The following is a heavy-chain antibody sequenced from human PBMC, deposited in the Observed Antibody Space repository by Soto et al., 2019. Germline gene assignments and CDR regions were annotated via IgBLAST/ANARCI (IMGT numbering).Heavy chain of an antibody. Sequence: QVQLQESGPGLVKPSATLSLTCIVSGGPISSSYWSWIRQPPGKGLEWIGYIYYSGTTHYTPSLKSRLTMYGATSKNHFSLKCYSVTAAAASVYYCGRLGADIVRGFDPWGQGTLVTVSS. CDR1: GGPISSSY. V-gene: IGHV4-59*08. CDR3: GRLGADIVRGFDP. J-gene: IGHJ5*02. D-gene: IGHD5-12*01. CDR2: IYYSGTT.